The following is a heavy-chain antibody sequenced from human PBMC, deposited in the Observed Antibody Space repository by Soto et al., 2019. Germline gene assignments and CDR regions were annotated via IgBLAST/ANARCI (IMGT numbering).Heavy chain of an antibody. CDR1: GYTFTRYG. CDR2: ISGNNGKT. V-gene: IGHV1-18*01. Sequence: ASVKVSCKASGYTFTRYGISWVRQAPGQGLEWMGWISGNNGKTKFAQKVQGRVTMTAETSTSTAYMDLGGLTSDDTAVYYCARDLSNMAPSFFDYWGQGTLVTVSS. J-gene: IGHJ4*02. CDR3: ARDLSNMAPSFFDY. D-gene: IGHD3-10*01.